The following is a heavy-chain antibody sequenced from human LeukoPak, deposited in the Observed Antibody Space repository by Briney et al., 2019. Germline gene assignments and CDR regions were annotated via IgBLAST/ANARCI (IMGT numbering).Heavy chain of an antibody. V-gene: IGHV3-30-3*01. D-gene: IGHD3-10*01. CDR3: AKSGGPPTVVYYYYYYDMDV. J-gene: IGHJ6*02. CDR1: GFTFSNYA. CDR2: ISYDGSKK. Sequence: GGSLRLSCAASGFTFSNYAMHWVRQAPGKGLEWVAVISYDGSKKYYADSVKGRFTISRDNSKSTLYLQMNSLRAEDTAVYYCAKSGGPPTVVYYYYYYDMDVWGQGTTVTVSS.